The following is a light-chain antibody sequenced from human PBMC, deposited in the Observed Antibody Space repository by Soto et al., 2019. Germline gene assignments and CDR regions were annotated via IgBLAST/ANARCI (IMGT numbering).Light chain of an antibody. CDR2: EVT. CDR3: SSFTTSNTWV. Sequence: QSALTQPASVSGSPGQSITISCTGTSSDIGRYNYVSWYQQHPGKAPKLIIYEVTNRPSGVSNRFSGSKSDNTASLTISGLQAEDEADYYCSSFTTSNTWVFGGGTKVTVL. V-gene: IGLV2-14*01. CDR1: SSDIGRYNY. J-gene: IGLJ3*02.